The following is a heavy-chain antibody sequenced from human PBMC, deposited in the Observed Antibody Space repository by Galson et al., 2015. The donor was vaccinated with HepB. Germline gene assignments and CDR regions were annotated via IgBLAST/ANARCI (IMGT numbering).Heavy chain of an antibody. CDR2: IYYSGST. CDR3: ASLVGATPGYY. J-gene: IGHJ4*02. V-gene: IGHV4-39*01. D-gene: IGHD1-26*01. Sequence: TLSLTCTVSGGSISSGSYYWGWIRQPPGKGLEWIGSIYYSGSTYYNPSLKGRVTISVDTSKNQFSLKLSSVTAADTAVYYCASLVGATPGYYWGQGTLVTVSS. CDR1: GGSISSGSYY.